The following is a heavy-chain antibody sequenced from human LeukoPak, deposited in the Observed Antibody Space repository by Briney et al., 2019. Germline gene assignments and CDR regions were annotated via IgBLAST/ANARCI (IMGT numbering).Heavy chain of an antibody. J-gene: IGHJ4*02. CDR1: GFTFSSYA. V-gene: IGHV3-23*01. CDR3: AKDEPETMVRGVTDLDY. Sequence: GGSLRLSCAASGFTFSSYAMSWVRQAPGKGLEWVSAISGSGGSTYYADSVKGRFTISRDNSKNTLYLQMNSLRAEDTAAYYCAKDEPETMVRGVTDLDYWGQGTLVTVSS. CDR2: ISGSGGST. D-gene: IGHD3-10*01.